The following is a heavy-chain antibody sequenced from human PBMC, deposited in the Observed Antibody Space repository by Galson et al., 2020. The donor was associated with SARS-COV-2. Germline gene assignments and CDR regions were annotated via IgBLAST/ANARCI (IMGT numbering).Heavy chain of an antibody. CDR1: GGSISSSNW. Sequence: SETLSLTCAVSGGSISSSNWWSWVRQPPGKGLEWIGEIYHSGSTNYNPSLKSRVTISVDKSKNQFSLKLSSVTAADTAVYYCARRDYPTGLDFWSVRTRENAFDIWGQGTMVTVSS. CDR2: IYHSGST. V-gene: IGHV4-4*02. D-gene: IGHD3-3*01. J-gene: IGHJ3*02. CDR3: ARRDYPTGLDFWSVRTRENAFDI.